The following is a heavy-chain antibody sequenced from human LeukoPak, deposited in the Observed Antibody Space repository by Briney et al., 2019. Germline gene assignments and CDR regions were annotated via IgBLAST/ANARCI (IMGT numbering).Heavy chain of an antibody. CDR2: INPNSGDK. Sequence: ASVKVSCKASGYTFTCYYMHWVRQAPGQGLEWMGWINPNSGDKHYAQKFQGRVTMTRDTSISTAYMELSRLRSDDTAVYYCARPYCNVRACHDYFDYWGQGTLVTVSS. CDR1: GYTFTCYY. CDR3: ARPYCNVRACHDYFDY. D-gene: IGHD2/OR15-2a*01. V-gene: IGHV1-2*02. J-gene: IGHJ4*02.